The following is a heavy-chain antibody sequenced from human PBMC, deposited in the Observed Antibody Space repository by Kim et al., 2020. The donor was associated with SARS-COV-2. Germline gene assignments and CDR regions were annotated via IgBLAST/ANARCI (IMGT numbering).Heavy chain of an antibody. J-gene: IGHJ4*02. CDR3: ARGRASTRKDYGSGSYYSVFDY. CDR2: IYYSGST. V-gene: IGHV4-59*13. CDR1: GGSISSYY. Sequence: SETLSLTCTVSGGSISSYYWSWIRQPPGKGLEWIGYIYYSGSTNYNPSLKSRVTISVDTSKNQFSLKLSSVTAADTAVYYCARGRASTRKDYGSGSYYSVFDYWGQGTLVTVSS. D-gene: IGHD3-10*01.